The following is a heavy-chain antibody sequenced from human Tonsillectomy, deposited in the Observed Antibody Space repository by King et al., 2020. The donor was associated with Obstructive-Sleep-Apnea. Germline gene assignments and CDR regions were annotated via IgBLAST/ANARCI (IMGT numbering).Heavy chain of an antibody. CDR1: GYSFTTYW. Sequence: VQLVESGTEVKKPGESLKISCKGSGYSFTTYWIGWVRQMPGQGLEWMGIIYPGDSDTRYSPSFQDQVTISVDQSISTAYLHWSSLKASDSAMYYCARHEARYSVYEPFDYWGQGTLVTVSS. D-gene: IGHD5/OR15-5a*01. CDR2: IYPGDSDT. CDR3: ARHEARYSVYEPFDY. J-gene: IGHJ4*02. V-gene: IGHV5-51*01.